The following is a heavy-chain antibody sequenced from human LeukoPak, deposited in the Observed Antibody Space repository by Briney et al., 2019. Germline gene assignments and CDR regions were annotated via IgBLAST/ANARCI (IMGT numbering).Heavy chain of an antibody. D-gene: IGHD2-2*01. V-gene: IGHV3-7*01. J-gene: IGHJ6*03. Sequence: SGGSLRLSCAASGFTFSSYWMSWVRQAPGKGMEWVANIKQDGSEKYYVDSVKGRFTISRDNAKNSLYLQMNSLRAEDTAVYYCARTPYCSSTSCYWSYYYYMDVWGQGTLVTVSS. CDR2: IKQDGSEK. CDR1: GFTFSSYW. CDR3: ARTPYCSSTSCYWSYYYYMDV.